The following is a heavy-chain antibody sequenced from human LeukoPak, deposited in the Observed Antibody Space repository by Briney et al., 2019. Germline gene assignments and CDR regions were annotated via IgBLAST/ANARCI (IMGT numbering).Heavy chain of an antibody. Sequence: GGSLRLSCAASGITFSNYAMSWVRQAPGKGLEWVSGISNSGGSIFHAESVKGRFTISRDNSKNTLYLQMNSLRAEDTAVYYCARVCNPGSSGCPGDYWGQGTLVSVS. V-gene: IGHV3-23*01. J-gene: IGHJ4*02. CDR1: GITFSNYA. CDR3: ARVCNPGSSGCPGDY. D-gene: IGHD6-19*01. CDR2: ISNSGGSI.